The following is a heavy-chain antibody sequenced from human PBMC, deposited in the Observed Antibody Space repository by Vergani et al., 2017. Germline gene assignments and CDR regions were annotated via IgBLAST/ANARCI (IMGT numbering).Heavy chain of an antibody. CDR2: LDPSGTT. CDR3: ARVRALRKVRGVIYYYYGMDV. J-gene: IGHJ6*02. CDR1: GGSISFYY. V-gene: IGHV4-4*07. Sequence: QVQLEESGPGLVKPSETLSLTCTVSGGSISFYYWTWIRQSAGEGLEWIGRLDPSGTTKYNSSLKSRVTISVDTSKNQFSLKLSSVTAADTAVYYCARVRALRKVRGVIYYYYGMDVWGQGTTVTVSS. D-gene: IGHD3-10*01.